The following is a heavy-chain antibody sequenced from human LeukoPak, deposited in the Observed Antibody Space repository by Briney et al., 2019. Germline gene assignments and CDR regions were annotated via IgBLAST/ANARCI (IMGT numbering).Heavy chain of an antibody. J-gene: IGHJ4*02. CDR3: AKAVVVNAISRY. V-gene: IGHV4-39*07. Sequence: SETLSLTCTVSDGSISSSAYYWGWVRQPPGKGLEWIGSIYYSGSTYYNPSLMSRVTISLDTSKNQFSLRLTSVTAADTAMYYCAKAVVVNAISRYWGQGTLVTVSS. D-gene: IGHD2-21*01. CDR2: IYYSGST. CDR1: DGSISSSAYY.